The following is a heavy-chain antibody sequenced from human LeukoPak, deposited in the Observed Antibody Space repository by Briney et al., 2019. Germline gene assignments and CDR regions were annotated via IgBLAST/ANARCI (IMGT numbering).Heavy chain of an antibody. CDR2: IRSKTEGGTT. V-gene: IGHV3-15*01. CDR3: TTLSMIVWPSHGVQGDY. Sequence: GGSLRLSRAASGFTFCHVRMSLVPQAPGKGLEWVGRIRSKTEGGTTDYVAPVKGKYTISRDDSKNTLKLQMNSLKAENTAVYYCTTLSMIVWPSHGVQGDYWGRGTLVTVS. CDR1: GFTFCHVR. D-gene: IGHD3-22*01. J-gene: IGHJ4*02.